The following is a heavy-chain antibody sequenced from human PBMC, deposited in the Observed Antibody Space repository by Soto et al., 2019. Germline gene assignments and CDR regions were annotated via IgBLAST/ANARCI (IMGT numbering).Heavy chain of an antibody. J-gene: IGHJ5*02. D-gene: IGHD2-8*01. CDR2: INPSGGST. V-gene: IGHV1-46*01. CDR1: GYTFTSYY. Sequence: GASVKVSCKASGYTFTSYYMHWVRQAPGQGLEWMGIINPSGGSTSYAQKFQGRVTMTRDTSTSTVYMELSSLRSEDTAVYYWARDGCTNGVCYDWFDPWGQGTLVTVSS. CDR3: ARDGCTNGVCYDWFDP.